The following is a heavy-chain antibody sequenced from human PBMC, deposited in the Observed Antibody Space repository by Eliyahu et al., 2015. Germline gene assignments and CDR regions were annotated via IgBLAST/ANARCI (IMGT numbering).Heavy chain of an antibody. D-gene: IGHD6-19*01. CDR1: KFSLSSYG. J-gene: IGHJ4*02. CDR3: TRDRFDIAVAGTSFDY. V-gene: IGHV3-48*02. CDR2: ISSTSTTV. Sequence: EVQLVESGGGLVQPGGSLRLSCAASKFSLSSYGXXWXRQAPGKXXEWISXISSTSTTVFYADSVKGRFTISRDNAKNSLYLQMSSLRDEDTALYYCTRDRFDIAVAGTSFDYWGQGTLVTVSS.